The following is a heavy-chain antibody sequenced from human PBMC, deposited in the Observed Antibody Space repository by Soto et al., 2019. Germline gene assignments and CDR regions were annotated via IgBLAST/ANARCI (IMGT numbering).Heavy chain of an antibody. CDR2: INAGNGNT. Sequence: ASVKVSCKASGYTFTSYAMHWVRQAPGQRLEWMGWINAGNGNTKYSQKFQGRVTITRDTSASTAYMELSSLRSEDTAVYYCARDNYVLRFLEWSTYNYYCYGMDVWGQGTTVTVSS. D-gene: IGHD3-3*01. V-gene: IGHV1-3*01. CDR3: ARDNYVLRFLEWSTYNYYCYGMDV. J-gene: IGHJ6*02. CDR1: GYTFTSYA.